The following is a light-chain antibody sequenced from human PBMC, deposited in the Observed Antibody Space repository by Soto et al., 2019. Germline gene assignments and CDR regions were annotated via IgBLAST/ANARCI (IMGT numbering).Light chain of an antibody. CDR2: AIT. Sequence: QSVLTQPPSVSGAPGQNVTISCTGGSSNIGAGYHVHWYQQLPGRAPKLLIYAITNRPSGVPDRFSGSKSGTSASLAITGLQAADEADYYCQSYDSSLSGWKVFGGGTKLTVL. J-gene: IGLJ2*01. V-gene: IGLV1-40*01. CDR3: QSYDSSLSGWKV. CDR1: SSNIGAGYH.